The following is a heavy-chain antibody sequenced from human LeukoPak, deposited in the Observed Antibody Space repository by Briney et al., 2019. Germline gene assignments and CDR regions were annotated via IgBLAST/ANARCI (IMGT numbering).Heavy chain of an antibody. CDR1: GFTFDDYA. CDR2: ISWSSGSI. J-gene: IGHJ4*02. CDR3: AKGFDTYYYDSSGYDY. D-gene: IGHD3-22*01. Sequence: PGGSLRLSCAASGFTFDDYAMHWVRQAPGKGLEWVSGISWSSGSIGYADSVKGRFTISRDNAKNSLYLRMNSLRAEDTALYYCAKGFDTYYYDSSGYDYWGQGTLVTVSS. V-gene: IGHV3-9*01.